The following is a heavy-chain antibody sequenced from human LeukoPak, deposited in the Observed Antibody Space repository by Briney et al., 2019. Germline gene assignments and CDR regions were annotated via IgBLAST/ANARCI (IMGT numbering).Heavy chain of an antibody. V-gene: IGHV3-21*01. Sequence: PGGSLRLSCAASGFTFSSYSMNWVRQAPGKGLGWVSFISTSSSYIYYADSVKGRFTISRDNAKNSLYLQMNSLRAEDTAVYYCARASSSWYYFDYWGQGTLVTVSS. CDR2: ISTSSSYI. CDR1: GFTFSSYS. J-gene: IGHJ4*02. D-gene: IGHD6-13*01. CDR3: ARASSSWYYFDY.